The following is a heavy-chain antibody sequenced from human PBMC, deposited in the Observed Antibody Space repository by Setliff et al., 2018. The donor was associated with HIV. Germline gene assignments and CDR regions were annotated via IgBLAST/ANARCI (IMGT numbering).Heavy chain of an antibody. CDR1: GASIGSSNYY. V-gene: IGHV4-39*07. J-gene: IGHJ4*02. D-gene: IGHD3-22*01. Sequence: SETLSLTCNVSGASIGSSNYYWGWIRQPPGMGFEWIGSIYRGGSTHYNPSLDSRVSISLDTSKNQFSMKLTSVTAADTAVYYCVRDSGSGTGYYYDSTGDFWGQGAWSPSPQ. CDR3: VRDSGSGTGYYYDSTGDF. CDR2: IYRGGST.